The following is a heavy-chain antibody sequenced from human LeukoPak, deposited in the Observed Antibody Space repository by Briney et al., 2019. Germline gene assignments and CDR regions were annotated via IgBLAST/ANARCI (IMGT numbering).Heavy chain of an antibody. V-gene: IGHV6-1*01. D-gene: IGHD3-16*01. CDR3: ARAPRGIFDY. J-gene: IGHJ4*02. Sequence: SQTLSLTCAISGDTVSSNSVAWNWIRQCPSRGLEWLGRTYYRSKWYNDNALSVESLIKIKPNTAKNQFSLQLNSVTPEDTAVYYCARAPRGIFDYWGQETLVTVSS. CDR2: TYYRSKWYN. CDR1: GDTVSSNSVA.